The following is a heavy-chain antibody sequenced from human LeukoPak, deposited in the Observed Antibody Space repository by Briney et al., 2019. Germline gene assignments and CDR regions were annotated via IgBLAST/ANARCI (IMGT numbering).Heavy chain of an antibody. J-gene: IGHJ4*02. D-gene: IGHD4-17*01. V-gene: IGHV4-59*08. CDR1: GGSISSYY. CDR2: IYYSGST. Sequence: SETLSLACTVSGGSISSYYWSWIRQPPGKGLEWIGYIYYSGSTNYNPSLKSRVTISVDTSKNQFSLKLSSVTAADTAVYYCARFTVTTVYWGQGTLVTVSS. CDR3: ARFTVTTVY.